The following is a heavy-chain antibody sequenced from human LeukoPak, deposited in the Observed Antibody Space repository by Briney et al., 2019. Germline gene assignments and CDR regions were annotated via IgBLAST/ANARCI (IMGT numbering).Heavy chain of an antibody. Sequence: GASVKVSCKASGGTFSSYAISWVRQAPGQGLEWMGRIIPILGIANYAQKFQGRVTFTADESTSTAYMELSSLRSEDTAVYYCARDGSSSSPGFDPWGQGTLVTVSS. CDR1: GGTFSSYA. J-gene: IGHJ5*02. V-gene: IGHV1-69*04. CDR2: IIPILGIA. CDR3: ARDGSSSSPGFDP. D-gene: IGHD6-6*01.